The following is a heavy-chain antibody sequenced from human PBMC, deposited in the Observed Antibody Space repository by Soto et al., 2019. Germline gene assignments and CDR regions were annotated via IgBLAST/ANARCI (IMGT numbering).Heavy chain of an antibody. Sequence: QVQLQESGPGLVKPSQTLSLTCTVSGGSISSGGYYCSWIRQHPGEGLEWIGYIYYSGSTYYNPSLKSRVTISVDTSKTQFSLKLSSETPADKAVYYCARVLARELKFDPWAQRTLVTVSS. V-gene: IGHV4-31*03. CDR2: IYYSGST. D-gene: IGHD1-26*01. CDR3: ARVLARELKFDP. CDR1: GGSISSGGYY. J-gene: IGHJ5*02.